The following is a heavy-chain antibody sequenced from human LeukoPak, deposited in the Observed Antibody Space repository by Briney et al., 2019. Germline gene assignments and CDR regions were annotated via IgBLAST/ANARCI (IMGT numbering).Heavy chain of an antibody. CDR2: ISSSSSTI. D-gene: IGHD2-2*01. CDR1: GFTFSSYS. J-gene: IGHJ3*02. CDR3: AADSGQLLYAFDI. V-gene: IGHV3-48*04. Sequence: GGALSLSCVASGFTFSSYSMNWVRPAPGKGLEWVSYISSSSSTIYYADSVKGRFTISRDNAKNSLYLQINSLRAEDTAAYYCAADSGQLLYAFDIWGQGTMVTVSS.